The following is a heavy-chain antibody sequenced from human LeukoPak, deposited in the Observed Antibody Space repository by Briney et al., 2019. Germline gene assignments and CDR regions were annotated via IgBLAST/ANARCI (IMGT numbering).Heavy chain of an antibody. J-gene: IGHJ4*02. CDR3: ARAEYTTSPRIDY. V-gene: IGHV3-30-3*01. Sequence: GGSLRLSCAASGFPFCTYAMHWVRQAPGKGLEWVAFISYDGSNKYYADSVKGRFTISRDNSKNTLYLQMNSLRPEDTAVYYCARAEYTTSPRIDYWGQGTLVTVSS. D-gene: IGHD6-6*01. CDR1: GFPFCTYA. CDR2: ISYDGSNK.